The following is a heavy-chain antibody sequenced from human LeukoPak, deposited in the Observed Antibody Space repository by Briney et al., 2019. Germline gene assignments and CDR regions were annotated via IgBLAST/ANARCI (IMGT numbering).Heavy chain of an antibody. V-gene: IGHV3-30-3*01. CDR1: GFTFSSYT. D-gene: IGHD3-10*01. CDR2: ISFEGSNK. Sequence: PGRSLRLSCAASGFTFSSYTMHWVRQAPGKRLEWVAVISFEGSNKYYAASVKGRFTISRDNSKNTLYLQMNSLRAEDTAVYYCARGLHYYYYGMDVWGQGTTVTVSS. CDR3: ARGLHYYYYGMDV. J-gene: IGHJ6*02.